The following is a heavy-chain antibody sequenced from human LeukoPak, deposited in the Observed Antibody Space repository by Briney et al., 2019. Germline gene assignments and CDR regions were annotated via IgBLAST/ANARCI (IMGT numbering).Heavy chain of an antibody. D-gene: IGHD6-19*01. CDR1: GYSFTAYW. CDR2: TYPGDSNT. J-gene: IGHJ4*02. CDR3: VRHPQRSGWSHFDY. V-gene: IGHV5-51*01. Sequence: GESLKISCKVSGYSFTAYWIGWVRQMPGMGLEWVAITYPGDSNTVYSPSFQGQVTISADTSISTAYLQWNSLRVSDTAMYFCVRHPQRSGWSHFDYWGQGTLVTVSP.